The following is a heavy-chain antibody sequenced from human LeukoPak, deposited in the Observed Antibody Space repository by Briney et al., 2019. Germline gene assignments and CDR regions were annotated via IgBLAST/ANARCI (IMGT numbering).Heavy chain of an antibody. V-gene: IGHV3-30*02. Sequence: GGSLRLSCAASGFTFSSYGMHWVRQAPGKGLEWVAFIRYDGSNKYYADSVKGRFTISRDNSKNTLYLQMNSLRAEDTAVYYCANPTAQSEGASWSYWGQGTLVTVSS. J-gene: IGHJ4*02. D-gene: IGHD1-26*01. CDR2: IRYDGSNK. CDR3: ANPTAQSEGASWSY. CDR1: GFTFSSYG.